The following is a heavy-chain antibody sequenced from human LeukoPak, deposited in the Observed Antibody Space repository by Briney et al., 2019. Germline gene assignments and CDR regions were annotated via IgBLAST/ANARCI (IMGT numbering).Heavy chain of an antibody. CDR3: ARELVVVPDYYYYGMDV. J-gene: IGHJ6*02. CDR2: IWYDDYGSNE. V-gene: IGHV3-33*08. D-gene: IGHD3-22*01. CDR1: GFPFSSYW. Sequence: GGSLRLSCVASGFPFSSYWMTWVRQAPGKGLEWVAVIWYDDYGSNEYYVQSVKGRFTISRDNSRNTLYLQMNSLRAEDTAVYYCARELVVVPDYYYYGMDVWGQGTTVTVSS.